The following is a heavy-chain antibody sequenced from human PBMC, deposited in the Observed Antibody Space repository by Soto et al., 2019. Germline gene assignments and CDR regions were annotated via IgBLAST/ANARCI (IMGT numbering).Heavy chain of an antibody. Sequence: SVKVSCKASGFTFTSSAVQWVRQARGQRLEWIGWIVVGSGNTNYAQKFQERVTITRDMSTSTAYMELSSLRSEDTAVYYCAGGGIAFAGSAEYYYGMDVWGQGTTVTVSS. CDR1: GFTFTSSA. V-gene: IGHV1-58*01. CDR2: IVVGSGNT. CDR3: AGGGIAFAGSAEYYYGMDV. J-gene: IGHJ6*02. D-gene: IGHD6-13*01.